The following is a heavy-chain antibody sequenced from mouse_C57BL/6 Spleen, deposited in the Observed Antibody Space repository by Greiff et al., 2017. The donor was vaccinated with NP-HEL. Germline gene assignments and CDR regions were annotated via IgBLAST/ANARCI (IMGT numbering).Heavy chain of an antibody. CDR3: TNYYGSSGGFAY. J-gene: IGHJ3*01. CDR1: GFNIKDDY. CDR2: IDPENGDT. Sequence: VQLKQSGAELVRPGASVKLSCTASGFNIKDDYMHWVKQRPEQGLEWIGWIDPENGDTEYASKFQGKATITADTSSNTAYLQLSSLTSEDTAVYYCTNYYGSSGGFAYWGQGTLVTVSA. V-gene: IGHV14-4*01. D-gene: IGHD1-1*01.